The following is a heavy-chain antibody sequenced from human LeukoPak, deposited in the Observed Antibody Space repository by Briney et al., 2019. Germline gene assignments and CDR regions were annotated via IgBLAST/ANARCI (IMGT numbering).Heavy chain of an antibody. V-gene: IGHV4-59*01. CDR3: ARTYVPTASYYYYMDV. J-gene: IGHJ6*03. CDR1: GGSISSYY. D-gene: IGHD2-2*01. CDR2: IYYSGST. Sequence: SETLSLTCTVSGGSISSYYWSWIRQPPGKGLEWIGYIYYSGSTNYNPPLKSRVTISVDTSKNQFSLKLNSVTAADTAVYYCARTYVPTASYYYYMDVWGKGTTVTVSS.